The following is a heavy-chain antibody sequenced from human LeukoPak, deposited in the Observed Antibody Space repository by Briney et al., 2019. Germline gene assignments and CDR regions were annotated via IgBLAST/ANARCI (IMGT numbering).Heavy chain of an antibody. CDR1: GFTFNPYA. D-gene: IGHD6-19*01. CDR3: AKGTPDVAVATF. J-gene: IGHJ3*01. V-gene: IGHV3-23*01. Sequence: GGSLRLSCAASGFTFNPYAMSWVCQAPGKGLEWVSAISGSADYTFYTDSVKGRFTISRDNSKNTLYLQMNSLRAEDTALYYCAKGTPDVAVATFWGQGTMVTVSS. CDR2: ISGSADYT.